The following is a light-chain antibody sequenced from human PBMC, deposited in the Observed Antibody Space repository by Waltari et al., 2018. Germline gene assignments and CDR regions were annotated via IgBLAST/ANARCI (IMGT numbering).Light chain of an antibody. CDR2: YDN. CDR3: QVWDANTDPGV. V-gene: IGLV3-21*01. CDR1: NIESKS. J-gene: IGLJ1*01. Sequence: SYVLTQPPSVSVAPGETARITCGGNNIESKSVHWYRQSPGQAPVVVISYDNDRAAGIPGRFSGSNAGNTATLTISRVEAGDEADYYCQVWDANTDPGVFGTGTEVTVL.